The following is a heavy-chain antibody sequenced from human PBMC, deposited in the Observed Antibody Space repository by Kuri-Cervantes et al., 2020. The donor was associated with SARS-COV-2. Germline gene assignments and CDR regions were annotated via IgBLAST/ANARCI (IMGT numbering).Heavy chain of an antibody. Sequence: SETLSLTCAVADGSISSYYWSWIRQPPGKGLEWIGYIHNRGRTESDASLKSRVTISMNTSKNQISLRLGSVTSADTAMYYCARTYCSGGSCFPGDYFDYWGQGTLVTVSS. J-gene: IGHJ4*02. CDR2: IHNRGRT. CDR3: ARTYCSGGSCFPGDYFDY. CDR1: DGSISSYY. V-gene: IGHV4-59*01. D-gene: IGHD2-15*01.